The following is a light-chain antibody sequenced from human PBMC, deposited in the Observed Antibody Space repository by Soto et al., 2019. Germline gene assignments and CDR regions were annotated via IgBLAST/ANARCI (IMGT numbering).Light chain of an antibody. J-gene: IGLJ1*01. Sequence: QSALTQPASVSGSPGQSIAISCTGTSSDVGGYNYVSWYQRHPGKAPKLILCDVSNRPSGVSDRFSGSKSGNTASLTISGLLTEDEADYYCSSYTTSSTYVFGTGTKVTVL. CDR1: SSDVGGYNY. V-gene: IGLV2-14*01. CDR2: DVS. CDR3: SSYTTSSTYV.